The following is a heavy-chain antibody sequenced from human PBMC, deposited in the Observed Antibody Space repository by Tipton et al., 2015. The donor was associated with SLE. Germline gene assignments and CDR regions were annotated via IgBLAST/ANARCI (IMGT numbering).Heavy chain of an antibody. CDR3: AKDPPLPPMVVS. CDR1: GFTFSSYS. Sequence: SLRLSCAASGFTFSSYSMNWVRQAPGKGLEWVSAISGSGGSTYYADSVKGRFTISRDNSKNTLYLQMNSLRAEDTAVYYCAKDPPLPPMVVSWGQGTLVTVSS. V-gene: IGHV3-23*01. J-gene: IGHJ5*02. CDR2: ISGSGGST. D-gene: IGHD3-10*01.